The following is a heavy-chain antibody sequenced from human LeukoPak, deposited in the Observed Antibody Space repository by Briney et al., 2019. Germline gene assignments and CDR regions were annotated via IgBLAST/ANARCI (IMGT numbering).Heavy chain of an antibody. J-gene: IGHJ5*02. D-gene: IGHD5-12*01. V-gene: IGHV3-74*01. CDR2: INSDGSST. CDR3: ARDTFSGYAPYFDP. CDR1: GFTVSSNY. Sequence: PGGSLRLSCAASGFTVSSNYMSWVRQAPGKGLVWVSRINSDGSSTSYADSVKGRFTISRDNAKNTLYLQMNSLRAEDTAVYYCARDTFSGYAPYFDPWGQGTLVTVSS.